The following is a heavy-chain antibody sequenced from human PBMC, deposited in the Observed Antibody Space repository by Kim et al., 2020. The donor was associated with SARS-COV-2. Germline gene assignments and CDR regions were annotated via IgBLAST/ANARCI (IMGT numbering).Heavy chain of an antibody. CDR2: INHSGST. Sequence: SETLSLTCAVYGGSFSGYYWSWIRQPPGKGLEWIGEINHSGSTNYNPSLKSRVTISVDTSKNQFSLKLSSVTAADTAVYYCARDATTNKSFDYWGQGTLVTVSS. CDR1: GGSFSGYY. V-gene: IGHV4-34*01. D-gene: IGHD5-12*01. CDR3: ARDATTNKSFDY. J-gene: IGHJ4*02.